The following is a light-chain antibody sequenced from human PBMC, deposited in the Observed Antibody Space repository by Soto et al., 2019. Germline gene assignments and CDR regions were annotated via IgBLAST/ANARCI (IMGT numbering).Light chain of an antibody. V-gene: IGKV3-15*01. Sequence: DILMTQSPAAQSQAPLQSHTYSYKTSQGVSRKLAWYQHKPGQAPRLLISGASTGATGIPARFSGSGSGTEFTLTISSLQSEDCAIYYCQQYHTWPITFGGGTKVDIK. J-gene: IGKJ4*01. CDR2: GAS. CDR1: QGVSRK. CDR3: QQYHTWPIT.